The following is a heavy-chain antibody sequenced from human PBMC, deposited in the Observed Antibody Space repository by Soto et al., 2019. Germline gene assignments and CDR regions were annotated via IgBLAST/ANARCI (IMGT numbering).Heavy chain of an antibody. CDR3: ARCRDSSGYYYFDY. D-gene: IGHD3-22*01. CDR1: GYTFTSYY. V-gene: IGHV1-46*01. Sequence: ASVKVSCKASGYTFTSYYMHGVLQYPVQGLDWMGIINPSGGSTSYAQKFQGRVTMTRDTSTSTVYMELSSLRSEDTAVYYCARCRDSSGYYYFDYWGQGTLVTVSS. CDR2: INPSGGST. J-gene: IGHJ4*02.